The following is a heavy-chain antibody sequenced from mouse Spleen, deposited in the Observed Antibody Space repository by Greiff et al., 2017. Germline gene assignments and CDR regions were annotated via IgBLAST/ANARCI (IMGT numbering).Heavy chain of an antibody. CDR2: IYPGDGDT. V-gene: IGHV1-82*01. D-gene: IGHD1-1*01. J-gene: IGHJ2*01. CDR1: GYAFSSSW. Sequence: QVQLQQSGPELVKPGASVKISCKASGYAFSSSWMNWVKQRPGKGLEWIGRIYPGDGDTNYNGKFKGKATLTADKSSSTAYMQLSSLTSEDSAVYFCAIITTVPGGYFDYWGQGTTLTVSS. CDR3: AIITTVPGGYFDY.